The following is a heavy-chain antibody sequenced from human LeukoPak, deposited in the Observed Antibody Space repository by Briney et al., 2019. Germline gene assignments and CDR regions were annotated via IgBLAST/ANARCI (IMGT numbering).Heavy chain of an antibody. CDR1: GGTFSSYA. V-gene: IGHV1-69*13. J-gene: IGHJ4*02. CDR2: IIPIFGTA. CDR3: AAYSSSWYFLDY. Sequence: ASVKVSCKASGGTFSSYAISWVRQAPGQGLEWMGGIIPIFGTANYAQKFQGRATITADESTSTAYMELSSLRSEDTAVYYCAAYSSSWYFLDYWGQGTLVTVSS. D-gene: IGHD6-13*01.